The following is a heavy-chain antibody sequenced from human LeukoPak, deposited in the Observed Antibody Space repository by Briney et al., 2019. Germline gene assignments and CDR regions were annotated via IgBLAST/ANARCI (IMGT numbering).Heavy chain of an antibody. Sequence: ASVKVSCKASGYTFTNYDINWVRQATGQGLEWMGWMNPNSGNTGYAQKFQGRVTMTRNTSISTAYMELSSLRSEDTAVYYCARGPIVVVPAARRDWFDPWGQGTLVTVSS. V-gene: IGHV1-8*01. CDR1: GYTFTNYD. CDR3: ARGPIVVVPAARRDWFDP. D-gene: IGHD2-2*01. J-gene: IGHJ5*02. CDR2: MNPNSGNT.